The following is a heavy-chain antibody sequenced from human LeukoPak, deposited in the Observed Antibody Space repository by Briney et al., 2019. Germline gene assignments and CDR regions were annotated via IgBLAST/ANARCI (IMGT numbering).Heavy chain of an antibody. CDR3: ASPRSGGYYFDY. D-gene: IGHD3-10*01. Sequence: SVKVSCKASGGTFSSYAISWVRQAPGQGLEWMGGIIPIFGTANYAQKFQGRVTITADESTSTAYMELSSLRSEDTAVYYCASPRSGGYYFDYWGQGTLVTVYS. V-gene: IGHV1-69*13. CDR1: GGTFSSYA. CDR2: IIPIFGTA. J-gene: IGHJ4*02.